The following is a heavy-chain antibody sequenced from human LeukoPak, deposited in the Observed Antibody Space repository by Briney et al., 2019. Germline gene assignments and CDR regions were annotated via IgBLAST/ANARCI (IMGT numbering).Heavy chain of an antibody. CDR1: GGSISSSSYY. J-gene: IGHJ6*03. Sequence: PSETLSLTCTVSGGSISSSSYYWGWIRQPPGKGLEWIGSIHYSGSTYYNPSLKSRVTISVDTSKNQFSLKLSSVTAADTAVYYCARHSAGTSGRYYDSSGVYYYYMDVWGKGTTVTISS. CDR3: ARHSAGTSGRYYDSSGVYYYYMDV. CDR2: IHYSGST. D-gene: IGHD3-22*01. V-gene: IGHV4-39*01.